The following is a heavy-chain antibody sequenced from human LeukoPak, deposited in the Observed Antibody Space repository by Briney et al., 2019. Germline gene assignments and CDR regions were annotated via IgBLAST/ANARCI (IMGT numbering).Heavy chain of an antibody. J-gene: IGHJ4*02. CDR2: IKNDGSGI. D-gene: IGHD3-10*01. CDR3: ARAPRAGLGLLWFGEWDY. Sequence: GGSLRLSCAASGFNFVNTWMHWVRQAPGKGLVWVARIKNDGSGIIYADSVEGRFTISRDNARNTLYLQMNSLRAEDTALYYCARAPRAGLGLLWFGEWDYWGQGTLVTVSS. CDR1: GFNFVNTW. V-gene: IGHV3-74*01.